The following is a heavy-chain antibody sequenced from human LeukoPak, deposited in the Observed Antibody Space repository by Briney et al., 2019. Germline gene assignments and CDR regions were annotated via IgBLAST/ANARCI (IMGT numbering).Heavy chain of an antibody. Sequence: SETLSLTCTVSGGSISSSSYYWGWIRQPPGKGLEWIGSIYYSGSTYYNPSLKSRVTISVDTSKNQFSLKLSSVTAADTAVYYCARERWLQRPFDYWGQGTLVTVSS. CDR3: ARERWLQRPFDY. CDR1: GGSISSSSYY. J-gene: IGHJ4*02. D-gene: IGHD5-24*01. CDR2: IYYSGST. V-gene: IGHV4-39*07.